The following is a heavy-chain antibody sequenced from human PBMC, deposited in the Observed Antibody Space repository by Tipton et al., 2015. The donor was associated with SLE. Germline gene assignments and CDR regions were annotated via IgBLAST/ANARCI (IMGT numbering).Heavy chain of an antibody. CDR3: ATIVGPQDDAFDI. CDR2: IKQDGSEK. J-gene: IGHJ3*02. Sequence: GSLRLSCAASGFTFSSYWMSWVRQAPGKGLEGVANIKQDGSEKYYVDSVKGRFTISRDNAKNSLYLQMNSLRAEDTAVYYCATIVGPQDDAFDIWGQGTMVTVSS. V-gene: IGHV3-7*01. D-gene: IGHD2-15*01. CDR1: GFTFSSYW.